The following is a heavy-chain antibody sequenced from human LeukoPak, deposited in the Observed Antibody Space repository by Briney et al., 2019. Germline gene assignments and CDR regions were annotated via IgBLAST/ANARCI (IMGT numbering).Heavy chain of an antibody. CDR2: IYYSEST. D-gene: IGHD6-19*01. CDR1: GGSISSYY. V-gene: IGHV4-59*01. Sequence: SEALSLTCTVSGGSISSYYWSWIRQPPGKGLEWIGYIYYSESTNYNPSLKSRVTISVDTSKNQFSLKLSSVTAADTAVYYCARDLAVAGTTIDYYYMDVWGKGTTVTVSS. J-gene: IGHJ6*03. CDR3: ARDLAVAGTTIDYYYMDV.